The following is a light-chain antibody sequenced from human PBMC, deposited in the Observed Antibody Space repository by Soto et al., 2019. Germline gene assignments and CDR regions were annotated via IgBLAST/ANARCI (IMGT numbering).Light chain of an antibody. V-gene: IGKV3-20*01. J-gene: IGKJ5*01. Sequence: EIVLTQSPGTLYLSPRERATLSCMASQSVSSSYLALYQQKPGQAPRLLIYGASSRATGIPDRFSGSGSGTDFTLTISRLEPEDFAVYYCQQYGSSPITFGQGTRLEF. CDR1: QSVSSSY. CDR2: GAS. CDR3: QQYGSSPIT.